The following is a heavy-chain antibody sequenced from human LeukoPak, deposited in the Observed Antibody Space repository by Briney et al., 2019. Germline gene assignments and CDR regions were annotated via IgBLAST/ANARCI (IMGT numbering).Heavy chain of an antibody. J-gene: IGHJ5*02. CDR2: IYYSGST. CDR1: GFTFNSYG. V-gene: IGHV4-59*01. CDR3: ARERDYELSRGIDP. D-gene: IGHD3-22*01. Sequence: PGETLRLSCGASGFTFNSYGMIWVRQAPGKGLEWIGYIYYSGSTNYNHSLKSRVTISVDTSKNQFSLKLSSVTAADTAVYYCARERDYELSRGIDPWGQGTLVTVSS.